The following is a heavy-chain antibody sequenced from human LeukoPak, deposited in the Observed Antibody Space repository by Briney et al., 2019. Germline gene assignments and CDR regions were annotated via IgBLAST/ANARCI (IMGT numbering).Heavy chain of an antibody. CDR1: GGSISNTNW. J-gene: IGHJ4*02. CDR2: VSLAGQT. V-gene: IGHV4-4*02. CDR3: ARHHLSGVVVPAAHINEVDY. D-gene: IGHD2-2*01. Sequence: SETLSLTCDVSGGSISNTNWWSWVRQPPGQGLEWIGEVSLAGQTNYNPSLNGRVTMSLDESSNQLSLKLSSVTAADTAVYYCARHHLSGVVVPAAHINEVDYWGKGTLVSVSS.